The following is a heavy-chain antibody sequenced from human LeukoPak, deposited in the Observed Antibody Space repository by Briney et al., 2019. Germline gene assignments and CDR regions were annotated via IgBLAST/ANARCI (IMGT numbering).Heavy chain of an antibody. J-gene: IGHJ4*02. CDR1: GFTFSPYW. CDR3: ARDPSALAGYFDY. CDR2: IDSDGSST. Sequence: PGGSLRLSCAASGFTFSPYWMHWVRQAPGKGLVWVSRIDSDGSSTTYADSVKGRFTISRDNAENTLYLQMNSLRAEDTAVYYCARDPSALAGYFDYWDQGTLVTVSS. V-gene: IGHV3-74*01. D-gene: IGHD6-19*01.